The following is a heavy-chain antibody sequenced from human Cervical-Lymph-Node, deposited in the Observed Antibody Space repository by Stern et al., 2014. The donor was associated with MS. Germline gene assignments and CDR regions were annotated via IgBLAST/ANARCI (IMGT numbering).Heavy chain of an antibody. CDR2: FSHGGSP. CDR1: GGSISSSNFH. D-gene: IGHD3-16*01. Sequence: QLVESGPGPVKPSETLALTCTVSGGSISSSNFHWGWIRQPPGEGLEWIGSFSHGGSPSYNPPLKSRIPMPVDASKNHFSLNLISVTASDTAIYYCARNPLATFGWFDPWGQGTRVTVSS. V-gene: IGHV4-39*01. CDR3: ARNPLATFGWFDP. J-gene: IGHJ5*02.